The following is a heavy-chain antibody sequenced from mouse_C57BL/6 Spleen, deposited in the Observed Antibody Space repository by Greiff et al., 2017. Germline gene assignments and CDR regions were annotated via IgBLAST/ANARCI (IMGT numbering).Heavy chain of an antibody. J-gene: IGHJ4*01. D-gene: IGHD1-1*01. CDR2: IHPSDSDT. CDR1: GYTFTSYW. V-gene: IGHV1-74*01. Sequence: QVQLQQPWAELVKPGASVKVSCKASGYTFTSYWMHWVKQRPGQGLEWIGRIHPSDSDTNYNQKFKGKATLTVDKSYSTAYMQLRSLTSEDSAVFYCAPSSYGAMDYWGKGTSVTVSS. CDR3: APSSYGAMDY.